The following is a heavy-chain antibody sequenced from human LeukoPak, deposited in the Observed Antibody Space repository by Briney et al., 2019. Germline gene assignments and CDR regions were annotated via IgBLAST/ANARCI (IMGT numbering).Heavy chain of an antibody. CDR3: ARICSSTDCLIPD. D-gene: IGHD2-2*01. CDR2: INSDASDT. Sequence: PGGSPRLSCGASGFTFSRHWMHWVRQAPGKGLVWISRINSDASDTNYVDFVKGRFTISRDNAKNTVYLQINSLRDEDTAVYYCARICSSTDCLIPDWGQGTLVTVSS. CDR1: GFTFSRHW. J-gene: IGHJ4*02. V-gene: IGHV3-74*01.